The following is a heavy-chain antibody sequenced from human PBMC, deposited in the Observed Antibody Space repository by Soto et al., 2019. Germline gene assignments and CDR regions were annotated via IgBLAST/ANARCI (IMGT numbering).Heavy chain of an antibody. J-gene: IGHJ6*02. D-gene: IGHD1-7*01. CDR1: GGSISSYY. Sequence: QVQLQESGPGLVKPSETLSLTCTVSGGSISSYYWSWIRQPPGKGLEWIGSIYYSGSTNYNPSLKSRVTISVDTSKNQFSLKLSSVTAADTAVYYCARVPITGTNSYYYGMDVWGQGTTVTVSS. CDR2: IYYSGST. V-gene: IGHV4-59*01. CDR3: ARVPITGTNSYYYGMDV.